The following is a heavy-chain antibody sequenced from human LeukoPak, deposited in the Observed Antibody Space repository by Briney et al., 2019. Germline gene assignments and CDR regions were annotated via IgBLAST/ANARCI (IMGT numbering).Heavy chain of an antibody. Sequence: ASVKVSCKVSAYIFTGYYIHWVRQAPGQGLEWMGWINPKSGGTKYPQKFQGRVTMTRDTSINTDYLELSSLRSEDTAVYYCARDNSVRDEAWWFNPWGQGTLVTVSS. V-gene: IGHV1-2*02. J-gene: IGHJ5*02. D-gene: IGHD5-24*01. CDR2: INPKSGGT. CDR1: AYIFTGYY. CDR3: ARDNSVRDEAWWFNP.